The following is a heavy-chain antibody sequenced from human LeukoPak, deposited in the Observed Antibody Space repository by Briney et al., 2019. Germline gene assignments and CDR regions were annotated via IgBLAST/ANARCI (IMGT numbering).Heavy chain of an antibody. V-gene: IGHV4-59*11. CDR2: IYYRGST. CDR3: ARVYDTSGYYYAFDI. J-gene: IGHJ3*02. Sequence: SETLSLTCTVSGGSISGHYWSWIRQPPGRGLEWIGFIYYRGSTNYNPSLKSRVTISVDTSKNQFSLKLTSVTSADTAVYYCARVYDTSGYYYAFDIWGQGTMLTVSS. CDR1: GGSISGHY. D-gene: IGHD3-22*01.